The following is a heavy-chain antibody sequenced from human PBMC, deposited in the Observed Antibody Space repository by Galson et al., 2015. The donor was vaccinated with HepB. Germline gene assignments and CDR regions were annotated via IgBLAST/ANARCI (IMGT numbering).Heavy chain of an antibody. D-gene: IGHD6-13*01. Sequence: TLSLTCTVSGGSISSGDYYWSWIRQPPGKGLEWIGYIYYSGSTYYNPSLKSRVTTSVDTSKNQFSLKLSSVTAADTAVYYCASSPGYSSSWFADYWGQGTLVTVSS. CDR3: ASSPGYSSSWFADY. V-gene: IGHV4-30-4*01. J-gene: IGHJ4*02. CDR2: IYYSGST. CDR1: GGSISSGDYY.